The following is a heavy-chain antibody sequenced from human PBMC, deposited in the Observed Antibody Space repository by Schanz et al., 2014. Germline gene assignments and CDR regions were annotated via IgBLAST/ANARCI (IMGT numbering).Heavy chain of an antibody. CDR3: ATNMGQGTISDAFDI. Sequence: QVQLQQWGAGLLKPSETLSLTCDAYGGSFSGYFWSWIRQPPGKGLEWIGEINHSGNNYYNPSLKSRVTISGDTSKNQFSLKLTAVTAADTAVYYCATNMGQGTISDAFDIWGQGTMVTVSS. V-gene: IGHV4-34*02. J-gene: IGHJ3*02. D-gene: IGHD3-10*01. CDR2: INHSGNN. CDR1: GGSFSGYF.